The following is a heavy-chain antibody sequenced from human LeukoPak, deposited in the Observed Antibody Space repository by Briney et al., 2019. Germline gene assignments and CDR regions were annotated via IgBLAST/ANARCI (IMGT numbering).Heavy chain of an antibody. D-gene: IGHD7-27*01. CDR1: GGSFSGYY. J-gene: IGHJ4*02. CDR3: ARGGHWGDY. V-gene: IGHV4-34*01. Sequence: SETLSLTCAVYGGSFSGYYWIWIRQPPGKGLEWIGEINHSGSTNYNPSLKSRLTISVDTSKNQFSLKLSSVTAADTAVYYCARGGHWGDYWGQGTLVTVSS. CDR2: INHSGST.